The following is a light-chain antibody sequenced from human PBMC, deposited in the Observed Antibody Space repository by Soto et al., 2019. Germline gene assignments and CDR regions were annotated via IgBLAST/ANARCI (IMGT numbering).Light chain of an antibody. CDR2: DVS. Sequence: QSALTQPRSVSGSPGQSVTISCTGTSSDVGGYNYVSWYQQHPGKAPKLMIYDVSKRPSGVPDRFSGSKSGNTASLTVSGVQAEDEADYYCSSYAGSNKFVVFGGGTKVTVL. V-gene: IGLV2-11*01. CDR1: SSDVGGYNY. CDR3: SSYAGSNKFVV. J-gene: IGLJ2*01.